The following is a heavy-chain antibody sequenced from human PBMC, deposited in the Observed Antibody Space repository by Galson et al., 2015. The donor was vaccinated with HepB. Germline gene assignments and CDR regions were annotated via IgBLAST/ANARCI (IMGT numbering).Heavy chain of an antibody. V-gene: IGHV3-30*04. D-gene: IGHD3-3*01. CDR1: GFTFSSYA. CDR2: IPYDGSNE. J-gene: IGHJ4*02. CDR3: ARDPSHLYDVWTGFYWGYYLDY. Sequence: SLRLSCAASGFTFSSYAMHWVRQAPGKGLEWVAVIPYDGSNEYYAESVKARFTISRDNSKDTLYLQMNSLRPEDTAVYYCARDPSHLYDVWTGFYWGYYLDYWGQGTLVIVSS.